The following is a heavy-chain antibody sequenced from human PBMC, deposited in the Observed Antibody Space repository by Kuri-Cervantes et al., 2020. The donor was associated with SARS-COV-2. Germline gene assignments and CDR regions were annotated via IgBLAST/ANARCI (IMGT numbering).Heavy chain of an antibody. V-gene: IGHV5-51*01. J-gene: IGHJ6*02. Sequence: KVSCKGSGYSFTNSWIGWVRQKPGKGLEWMGIIYPDDSDTRYSPSFQGQVTISADKSITTAYLQWSSLKASDTAIYYCARGLEYCSSTNCYRGRDYYYYGMDVWGQGTTVTVSS. D-gene: IGHD2-2*02. CDR1: GYSFTNSW. CDR2: IYPDDSDT. CDR3: ARGLEYCSSTNCYRGRDYYYYGMDV.